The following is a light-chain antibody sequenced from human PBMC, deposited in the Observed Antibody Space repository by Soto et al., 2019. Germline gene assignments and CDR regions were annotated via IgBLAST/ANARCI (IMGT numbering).Light chain of an antibody. V-gene: IGKV3-11*01. Sequence: DIVLTQSPATLSLSPGERATLSCRASQSVSSYLAWYQQKPGQAPRLLIYDASNGATGIPARFSGSGSGTFFTLTISILEPEDFAVYYCQHRSNWITFGQGTQLEIK. CDR3: QHRSNWIT. CDR2: DAS. J-gene: IGKJ5*01. CDR1: QSVSSY.